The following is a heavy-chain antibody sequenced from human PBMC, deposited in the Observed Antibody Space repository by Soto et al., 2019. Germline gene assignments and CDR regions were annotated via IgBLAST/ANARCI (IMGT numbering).Heavy chain of an antibody. J-gene: IGHJ4*02. Sequence: QVQLVESGGGVVQPGRSLRLSCAASGFTFTAFAMHWVRQAPGKGLERVAIISYDGSNTHYADSVKGRLTISRDNSKNTVYLQMNSLRPEDTAVYYCARDRYFDSYSFDYWGQGTLVTVSS. CDR1: GFTFTAFA. D-gene: IGHD3-9*01. CDR3: ARDRYFDSYSFDY. CDR2: ISYDGSNT. V-gene: IGHV3-30-3*01.